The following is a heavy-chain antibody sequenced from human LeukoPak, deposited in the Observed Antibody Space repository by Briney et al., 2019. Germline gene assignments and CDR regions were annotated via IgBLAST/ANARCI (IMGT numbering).Heavy chain of an antibody. CDR3: ARGYISPRMNWFDP. Sequence: GGSLRLSCAAPGFTLSSYWMSWVRQAPGKGLEWVANIKQDGSEKYYVDSLKGRFTISRDNAKNSLYLQMNSLRAEDTAVYYCARGYISPRMNWFDPWGQGTLVTVSS. J-gene: IGHJ5*02. CDR1: GFTLSSYW. D-gene: IGHD3-16*02. CDR2: IKQDGSEK. V-gene: IGHV3-7*05.